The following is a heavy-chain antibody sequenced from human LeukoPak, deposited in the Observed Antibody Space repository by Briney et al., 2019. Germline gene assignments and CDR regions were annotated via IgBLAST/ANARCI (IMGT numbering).Heavy chain of an antibody. CDR1: GGSISSYY. V-gene: IGHV4-59*01. CDR3: ASRSRGYSGYDWEYYFDY. J-gene: IGHJ4*02. D-gene: IGHD5-12*01. Sequence: PSETLSLTCTVSGGSISSYYWSWIRQPPGKGLEWIGYIYYSGSTNYNPSLKSRVTISVDTSKNQFSLKLSSVTAADTAVYYCASRSRGYSGYDWEYYFDYWGQGTLVTVSS. CDR2: IYYSGST.